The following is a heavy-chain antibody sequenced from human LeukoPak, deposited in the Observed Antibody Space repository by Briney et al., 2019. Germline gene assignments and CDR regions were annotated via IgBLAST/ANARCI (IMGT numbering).Heavy chain of an antibody. Sequence: GASLRLSCAASGFTFSSYEMNWVRQPPGKGLEWVSYISSSGSTIYYADSVKGRFTISRENDKNSLYLQMNGLRAEDTAVYYCAELGIAMIGGVWGKGTTVTISS. J-gene: IGHJ6*03. CDR1: GFTFSSYE. D-gene: IGHD3-10*02. V-gene: IGHV3-48*03. CDR2: ISSSGSTI. CDR3: AELGIAMIGGV.